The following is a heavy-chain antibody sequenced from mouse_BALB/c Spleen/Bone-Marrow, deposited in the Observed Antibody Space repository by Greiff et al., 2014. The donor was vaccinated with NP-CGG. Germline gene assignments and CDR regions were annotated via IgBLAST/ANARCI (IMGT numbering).Heavy chain of an antibody. CDR3: ARRYGNYYFDY. V-gene: IGHV1-14*01. CDR1: GYTFTSYV. Sequence: VQLKESGPEMVKPGASVKMSCKASGYTFTSYVLHWGKPKPGQGLEWIGYIHPYNDGTKYNEKFKGKATLTSDKSSSTAYMELSSLTSEDSAVYYCARRYGNYYFDYWGQGTTLTVSS. CDR2: IHPYNDGT. J-gene: IGHJ2*01. D-gene: IGHD2-10*02.